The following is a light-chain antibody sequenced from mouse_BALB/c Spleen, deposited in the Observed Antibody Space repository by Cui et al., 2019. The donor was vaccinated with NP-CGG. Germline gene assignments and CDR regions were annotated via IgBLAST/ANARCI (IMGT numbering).Light chain of an antibody. Sequence: QAVLTQEPELTTSPGETVTLTCRSTTGAVITSNYANWVQEKPDHLFTGLIGGTNNRAPGVPARFSGSLIGDKAALTITGAQTEDEAIYFCALWYSNHWVFGGGTKLTVL. J-gene: IGLJ1*01. CDR3: ALWYSNHWV. CDR2: GTN. CDR1: TGAVITSNY. V-gene: IGLV1*01.